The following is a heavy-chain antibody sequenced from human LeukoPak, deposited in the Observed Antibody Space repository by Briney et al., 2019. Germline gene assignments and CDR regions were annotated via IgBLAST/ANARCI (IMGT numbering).Heavy chain of an antibody. J-gene: IGHJ4*02. V-gene: IGHV3-23*01. CDR2: ISGSGGST. Sequence: GGSLRLSCAASGFTFSSYAMSWVRQAPGKGLEWVSAISGSGGSTYYADSVKGRFTISRDNSKNSLYLQMNSLRAEDTALYYCAKDIQYFDWLLDYWGQGTLVTVSS. D-gene: IGHD3-9*01. CDR3: AKDIQYFDWLLDY. CDR1: GFTFSSYA.